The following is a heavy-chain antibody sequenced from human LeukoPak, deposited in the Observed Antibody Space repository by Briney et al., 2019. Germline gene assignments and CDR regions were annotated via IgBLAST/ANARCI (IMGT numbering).Heavy chain of an antibody. CDR2: ISSSSTTI. V-gene: IGHV3-48*01. Sequence: PGGSLRLSCAASGFTFSSYSMNWVRQAPGKGLEWVSYISSSSTTIYYADSVKGRFTISRDNAKNSLYLQMNSLRAEDTAVYYCARVWVGEDGDYGYFDLWGRGTLDSVSS. CDR3: ARVWVGEDGDYGYFDL. D-gene: IGHD1-26*01. CDR1: GFTFSSYS. J-gene: IGHJ2*01.